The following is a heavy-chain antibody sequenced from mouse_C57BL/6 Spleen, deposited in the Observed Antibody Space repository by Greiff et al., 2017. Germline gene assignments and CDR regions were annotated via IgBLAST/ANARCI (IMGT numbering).Heavy chain of an antibody. J-gene: IGHJ1*03. CDR1: GYTFTDHT. CDR3: ARETGQGWYFDV. Sequence: VQLQQSDAELVKPGASVKISCKVSGYTFTDHTIHWMKQTPEKGLEWIGYIYPRDGSTKYNEKFKGKATLTSDKSSSTAYMQLNSLSSEDAAVNFCARETGQGWYFDVWGTGTTVTVSS. CDR2: IYPRDGST. V-gene: IGHV1-78*01. D-gene: IGHD4-1*01.